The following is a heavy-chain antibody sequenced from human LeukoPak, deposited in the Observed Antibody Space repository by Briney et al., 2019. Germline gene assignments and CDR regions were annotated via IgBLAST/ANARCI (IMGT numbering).Heavy chain of an antibody. CDR1: GGTFSSYT. V-gene: IGHV1-69*02. CDR3: ATGLSLDY. Sequence: SVKVSCKASGGTFSSYTISWVRQAPGQGLEWMGRIIPILGIANYAHKFQGRVTITADKSTGTAYMELSSLRSEDTAVYYCATGLSLDYWRGGTLVTVPS. J-gene: IGHJ4*02. CDR2: IIPILGIA.